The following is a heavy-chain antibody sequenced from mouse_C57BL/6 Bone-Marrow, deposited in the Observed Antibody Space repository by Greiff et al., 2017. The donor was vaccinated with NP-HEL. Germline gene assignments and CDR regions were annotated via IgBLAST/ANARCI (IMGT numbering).Heavy chain of an antibody. Sequence: EVKLVESGGGLVKPGGSLKLSCAASGFTFSSYAMSWVRQTPEKRLEWVANISDGGSYTYYPDNVKGRFTIARDNAKNNLYLQMSQLKSEDTAMYYCARECREYYDHYFDYWGQGTTLTVSS. D-gene: IGHD1-1*01. CDR1: GFTFSSYA. CDR3: ARECREYYDHYFDY. CDR2: ISDGGSYT. V-gene: IGHV5-4*01. J-gene: IGHJ2*01.